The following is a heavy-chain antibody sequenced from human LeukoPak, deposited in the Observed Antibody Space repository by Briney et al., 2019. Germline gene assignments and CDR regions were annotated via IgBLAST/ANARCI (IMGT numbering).Heavy chain of an antibody. CDR1: GYTSTTDV. J-gene: IGHJ4*02. Sequence: KDSSKPPGYTSTTDVMHGGPPTPEQRLERMGWINAGNGNTKYTQKFQGRVTITRDTSASTAYMELSSLRSEDTAVYYCARVLSGYYFDYWGQGTLVTVSS. D-gene: IGHD6-25*01. CDR2: INAGNGNT. V-gene: IGHV1-3*01. CDR3: ARVLSGYYFDY.